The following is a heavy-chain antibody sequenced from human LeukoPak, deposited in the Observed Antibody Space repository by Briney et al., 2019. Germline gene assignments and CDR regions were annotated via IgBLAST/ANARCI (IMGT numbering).Heavy chain of an antibody. CDR3: ARSSLQLWYAFDI. CDR2: ISSSSSTI. CDR1: GFTFSSYA. J-gene: IGHJ3*02. V-gene: IGHV3-48*01. Sequence: PGRSLRLSCAASGFTFSSYAMHWVRQAPGKGLEWVSYISSSSSTIYYADSVKGRFTISRDNAKNSLYLQMNSLRAEDTAVYYCARSSLQLWYAFDIWGQGTMVTVSS. D-gene: IGHD5-18*01.